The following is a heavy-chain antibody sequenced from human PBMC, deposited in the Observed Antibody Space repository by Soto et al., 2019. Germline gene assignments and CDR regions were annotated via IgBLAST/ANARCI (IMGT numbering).Heavy chain of an antibody. J-gene: IGHJ4*02. CDR2: INAGNGNT. CDR3: ARERAAAATTGAFDY. V-gene: IGHV1-3*01. Sequence: GASVKVSCKASGYTFTNYVMHWLRQAPGQRLEWMGWINAGNGNTKYSQKFQDRVTITRDTSASTAYMDLSSLRSEDTAVYYCARERAAAATTGAFDYWGQGTLVTVSS. CDR1: GYTFTNYV. D-gene: IGHD1-26*01.